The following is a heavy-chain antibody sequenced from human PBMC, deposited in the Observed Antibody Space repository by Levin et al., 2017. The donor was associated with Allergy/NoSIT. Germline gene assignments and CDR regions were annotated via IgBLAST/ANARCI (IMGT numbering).Heavy chain of an antibody. V-gene: IGHV4-34*01. Sequence: ESLKISCAVYGGSFSTYYWTWIRQPPGKGLEWIGEINHSGSTNYNPSLKSRVTISVDTSKNQFSLKLSSVTAADTAVYYCARGRKGIAARPGYYYMDVWDTGTTVTVSS. CDR3: ARGRKGIAARPGYYYMDV. J-gene: IGHJ6*03. CDR1: GGSFSTYY. CDR2: INHSGST. D-gene: IGHD6-6*01.